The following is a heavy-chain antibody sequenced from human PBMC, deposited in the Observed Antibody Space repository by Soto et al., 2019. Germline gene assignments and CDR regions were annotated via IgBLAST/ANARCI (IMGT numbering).Heavy chain of an antibody. CDR1: GFSFSSYA. J-gene: IGHJ4*02. V-gene: IGHV3-23*01. CDR2: ISGNGRST. CDR3: AKGGYYDY. Sequence: GSLRLSCAASGFSFSSYAMSWVRQAPGKGLEWVSRISGNGRSTYYADSVKGRFTISRDNSKNTLDLQMDSLRAEDTAVYYCAKGGYYDYWGQGILVTSPQ. D-gene: IGHD2-15*01.